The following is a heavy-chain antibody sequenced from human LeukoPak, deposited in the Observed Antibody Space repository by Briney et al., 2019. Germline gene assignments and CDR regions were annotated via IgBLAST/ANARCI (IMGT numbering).Heavy chain of an antibody. V-gene: IGHV1-18*01. D-gene: IGHD3-22*01. CDR3: AREADYYDSSGSIDY. Sequence: ASVKVSCKASGYTFTSYGISWVRQAPGQGLEWMGWISAYNGNTNCAQKLQGRVTMTTDTSTSTAYMELRSLRSDDTAVYYCAREADYYDSSGSIDYWGQGTLVTVSS. CDR1: GYTFTSYG. J-gene: IGHJ4*02. CDR2: ISAYNGNT.